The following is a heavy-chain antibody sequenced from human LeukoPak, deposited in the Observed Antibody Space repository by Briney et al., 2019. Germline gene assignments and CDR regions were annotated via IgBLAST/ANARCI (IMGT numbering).Heavy chain of an antibody. V-gene: IGHV1-46*01. Sequence: GASVKVSCKASGYTFTSYYMHWVRQAPGQGLEWMRIINPSGGSTSYAQKFQGRVTMTRDTSTSTVYMELSSLRSEDTAVYYCARGILTGIGVEAPGAFDIWGQGTMVTVSS. J-gene: IGHJ3*02. CDR2: INPSGGST. D-gene: IGHD3-9*01. CDR1: GYTFTSYY. CDR3: ARGILTGIGVEAPGAFDI.